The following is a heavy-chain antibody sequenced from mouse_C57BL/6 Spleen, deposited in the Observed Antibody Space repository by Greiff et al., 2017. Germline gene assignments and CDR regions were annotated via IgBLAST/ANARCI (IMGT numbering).Heavy chain of an antibody. D-gene: IGHD2-4*01. CDR2: INPNNGGT. J-gene: IGHJ4*01. CDR1: GYTFTDYY. V-gene: IGHV1-26*01. CDR3: ARGLRRISMDY. Sequence: VQLQQSGPELVKPGASVKISCKASGYTFTDYYMNWVKQSHGKSLEWIGDINPNNGGTSYNQKFKGKATLTVDKSSSTAYMELRSLTSEDSAVYYCARGLRRISMDYWGQGTSVTVSS.